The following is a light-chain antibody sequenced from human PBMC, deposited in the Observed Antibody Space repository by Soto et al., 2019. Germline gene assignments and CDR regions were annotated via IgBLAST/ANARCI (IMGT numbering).Light chain of an antibody. CDR1: QSISSW. J-gene: IGKJ1*01. V-gene: IGKV1-5*03. CDR2: KAS. CDR3: QQYNSWT. Sequence: DIQMTQSPSTLSASVGDRVTITCRASQSISSWLAWYQQKPGKAPKLLIYKASSLESGVPSRFSGSGSGTEFTLTISSLQPYDVATYYCQQYNSWTFGQGTKVEIK.